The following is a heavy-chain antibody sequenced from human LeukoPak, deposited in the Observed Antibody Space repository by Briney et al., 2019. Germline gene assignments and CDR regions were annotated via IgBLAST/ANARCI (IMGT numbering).Heavy chain of an antibody. Sequence: GGSLRLSCAASGITFRSYGMHWVRQAPGKGLEWVAVISYDGSHKYYAGSVKGRFTISRDNSKKMVFLQMNSLRADDTAVYFCAKAGWYSAKTYATYDDAYDIWGRGTMVAVS. CDR3: AKAGWYSAKTYATYDDAYDI. J-gene: IGHJ3*02. CDR1: GITFRSYG. V-gene: IGHV3-30*18. CDR2: ISYDGSHK. D-gene: IGHD1-26*01.